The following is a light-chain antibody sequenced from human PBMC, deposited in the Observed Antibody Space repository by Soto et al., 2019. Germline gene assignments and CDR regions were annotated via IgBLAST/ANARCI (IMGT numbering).Light chain of an antibody. CDR3: QQLNSYPPFT. CDR1: QGISSY. V-gene: IGKV1-9*01. J-gene: IGKJ3*01. CDR2: AAS. Sequence: DIQLTQSPSFLSASVGDRVTITCRASQGISSYLAWYQQKPGKAHKLLIYAASTLQSGVPSRFSGSGSGTEFTLTISSLQPEDFATYYCQQLNSYPPFTFGPGTKVDI.